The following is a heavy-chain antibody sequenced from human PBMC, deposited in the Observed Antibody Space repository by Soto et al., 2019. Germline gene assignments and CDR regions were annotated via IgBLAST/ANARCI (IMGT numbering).Heavy chain of an antibody. CDR2: INPNSGGT. Sequence: ASVKVSCKASGYTFTGYYMHWVRQAPGQGLEWMGWINPNSGGTNYAQKFQGWVTMTRDTSISTAYMELSRLRSDDTAVYYCARARQQLVLPNYYYGMDVWGQGTTVTVSS. V-gene: IGHV1-2*04. J-gene: IGHJ6*02. CDR3: ARARQQLVLPNYYYGMDV. CDR1: GYTFTGYY. D-gene: IGHD6-13*01.